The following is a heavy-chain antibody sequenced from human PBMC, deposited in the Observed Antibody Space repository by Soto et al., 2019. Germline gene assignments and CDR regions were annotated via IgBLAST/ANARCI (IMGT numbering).Heavy chain of an antibody. CDR2: ISWNSGSI. V-gene: IGHV3-9*01. J-gene: IGHJ6*02. CDR3: AKGNYGMDV. Sequence: PGGSLRLLCAASVFTYDDYPMHCIPQAPGKGLEWVSGISWNSGSIGYADSVKGRFSISRDNSKHAPYLQMNSLRAEATALYYCAKGNYGMDVWGQVTTVAVSS. CDR1: VFTYDDYP.